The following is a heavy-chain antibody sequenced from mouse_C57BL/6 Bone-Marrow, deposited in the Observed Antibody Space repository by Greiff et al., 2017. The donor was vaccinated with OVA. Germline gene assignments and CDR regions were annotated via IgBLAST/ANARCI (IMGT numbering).Heavy chain of an antibody. CDR3: ARDALYYRGSWYVDV. Sequence: EVNVVESGGGLVQSGRSLRLSCATSGFTFSDFYMEWVRQAPGKGLEWIAASRNKANDYTTEYSASVKGRFIVSRDTSQSILYLQMNALRAEDTAIYYCARDALYYRGSWYVDVWGTGTTVTVSS. CDR1: GFTFSDFY. CDR2: SRNKANDYTT. D-gene: IGHD2-14*01. J-gene: IGHJ1*03. V-gene: IGHV7-1*01.